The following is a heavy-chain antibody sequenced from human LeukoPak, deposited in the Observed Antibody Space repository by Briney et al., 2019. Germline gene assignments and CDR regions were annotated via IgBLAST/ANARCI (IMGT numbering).Heavy chain of an antibody. V-gene: IGHV1-2*02. J-gene: IGHJ4*02. CDR1: GYTFTGYY. CDR2: INPNSGGT. Sequence: GASVKVSCKASGYTFTGYYMHWVRQAPGQGLEWMGWINPNSGGTNYAQKFQGRVTMTRDTSISTAYMELSRLRSDDTAVYYCARNSLPGYSSSWDLDYWGRGTLVTVSS. D-gene: IGHD6-13*01. CDR3: ARNSLPGYSSSWDLDY.